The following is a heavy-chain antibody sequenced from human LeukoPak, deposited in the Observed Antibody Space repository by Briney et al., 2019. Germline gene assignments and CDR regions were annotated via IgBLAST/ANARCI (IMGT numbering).Heavy chain of an antibody. CDR3: ARIFVATPGVDP. D-gene: IGHD3-3*01. V-gene: IGHV3-48*03. CDR1: GFTFSSDE. CDR2: ISSSGTTI. J-gene: IGHJ5*02. Sequence: PGGSLRLSCAASGFTFSSDEMQWVRQAPGKGLEWVADISSSGTTIYYADSVKGRFTISRDNAKNSLYLQMNSLRAEDTAVYYCARIFVATPGVDPWGQGTLVTVSS.